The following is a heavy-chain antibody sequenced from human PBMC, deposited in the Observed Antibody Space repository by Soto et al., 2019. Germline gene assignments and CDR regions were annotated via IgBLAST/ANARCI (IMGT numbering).Heavy chain of an antibody. J-gene: IGHJ5*02. CDR3: ARDPGYSSSWYKYNWFDP. Sequence: TLSLTCTVSGGSISSSSYYWGWIRQPPGKGLEWIGSIYYSGNTYYNPSLKSRVTISVDTSKNQFSLKLSSVTAADTAVYYCARDPGYSSSWYKYNWFDPWGQGTLVTVSS. V-gene: IGHV4-39*07. CDR1: GGSISSSSYY. D-gene: IGHD6-13*01. CDR2: IYYSGNT.